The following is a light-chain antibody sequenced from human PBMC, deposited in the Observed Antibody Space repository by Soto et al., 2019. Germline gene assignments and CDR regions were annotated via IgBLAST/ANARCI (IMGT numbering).Light chain of an antibody. J-gene: IGLJ2*01. CDR3: ASHAGRKNII. V-gene: IGLV2-8*01. CDR1: SSDIGDYDY. Sequence: QSVLTQPASVSGSPGQSITISCTGTSSDIGDYDYVSWYQQHPGKAPKLLIYEVNKRPSGVPDRFSGSKSGNTASLTVSGLQAEDEADYYCASHAGRKNIIFGGGTKLTVL. CDR2: EVN.